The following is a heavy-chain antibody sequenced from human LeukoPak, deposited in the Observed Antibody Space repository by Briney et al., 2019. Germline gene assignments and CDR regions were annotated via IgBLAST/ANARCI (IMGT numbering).Heavy chain of an antibody. J-gene: IGHJ4*02. V-gene: IGHV4-59*08. D-gene: IGHD5-24*01. CDR3: ARHGPRRDGYNYDY. Sequence: SETLSLTCTVSGASIRSYYWSWIWQPPGKGLECIGYIYYTGSTNYNYNPSLKSRVTISVDTSKNQFSLKLSSVTAADTAVYYCARHGPRRDGYNYDYWGPGTLVTVSS. CDR1: GASIRSYY. CDR2: IYYTGSTNY.